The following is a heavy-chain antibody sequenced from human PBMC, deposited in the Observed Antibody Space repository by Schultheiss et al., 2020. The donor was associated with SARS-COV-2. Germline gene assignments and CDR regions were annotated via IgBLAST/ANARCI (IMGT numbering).Heavy chain of an antibody. CDR1: GYSISSGYY. CDR2: IYHSGST. J-gene: IGHJ4*02. V-gene: IGHV4-38-2*01. Sequence: SETLSLTCAVSGYSISSGYYWGWIRQPPGKGLEWIGSIYHSGSTYYNPSRKSRVTISVDTSKNQFSLKLSSVTAADTAVYYCARRARIVGATANYYFDYWGQGTLVTVSS. CDR3: ARRARIVGATANYYFDY. D-gene: IGHD1-26*01.